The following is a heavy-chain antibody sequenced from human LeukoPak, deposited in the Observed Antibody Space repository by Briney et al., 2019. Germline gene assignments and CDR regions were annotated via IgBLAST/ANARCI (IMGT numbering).Heavy chain of an antibody. V-gene: IGHV3-23*01. CDR3: AKPRPSYSSSWYDH. Sequence: GGSLRLSCAASGFNFSYAMSWVRQAPGKGLEWVSGISGSGFSTYYADSVKGRFTISRDNSRNTLYMQMNSLRAEDTALYYCAKPRPSYSSSWYDHWGQGTLVTVSS. J-gene: IGHJ5*02. D-gene: IGHD6-13*01. CDR1: GFNFSYA. CDR2: ISGSGFST.